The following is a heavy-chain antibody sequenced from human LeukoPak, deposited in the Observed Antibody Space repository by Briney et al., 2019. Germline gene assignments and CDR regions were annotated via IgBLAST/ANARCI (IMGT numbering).Heavy chain of an antibody. J-gene: IGHJ5*02. D-gene: IGHD5-18*01. CDR1: GFTFSSYW. V-gene: IGHV3-7*01. Sequence: GGSLRLSCAASGFTFSSYWMSWVRQAPGKGLEWVANIKQDGSEKYYVDSVKGRFTISRDNAKNSLYLQMNSLRAEDTAVYYCASTWGIQLWSNWFDPWGQGTLVTVSS. CDR2: IKQDGSEK. CDR3: ASTWGIQLWSNWFDP.